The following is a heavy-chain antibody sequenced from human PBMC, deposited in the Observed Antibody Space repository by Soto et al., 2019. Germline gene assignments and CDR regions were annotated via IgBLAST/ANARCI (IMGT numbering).Heavy chain of an antibody. D-gene: IGHD2-2*01. J-gene: IGHJ3*01. Sequence: QVQLVESGGGLVEPGGSLRLSCAASGFTFSDYYMSWIRRAPGKGLGWISYISSSGSTKYYADSVKGRFNISRDDAKNSLYLLMNSLRAEDTALYYCARPRSVIPAAITAFNVWGQGTMVSVSS. CDR2: ISSSGSTK. CDR3: ARPRSVIPAAITAFNV. CDR1: GFTFSDYY. V-gene: IGHV3-11*01.